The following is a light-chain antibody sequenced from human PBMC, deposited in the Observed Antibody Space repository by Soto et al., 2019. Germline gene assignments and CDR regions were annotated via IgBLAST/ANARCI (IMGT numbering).Light chain of an antibody. J-gene: IGKJ4*01. V-gene: IGKV3-20*01. CDR1: QSVSSNY. CDR2: GAS. CDR3: QQYGSSPLT. Sequence: QSPGTLSLSPGERATLSCRASQSVSSNYLAWYQQKPGQAPRLLIYGASSRATGIPDRFSGSGSGTDFTLTISRLEPEDFAVYYCQQYGSSPLTFGGGTKVDIK.